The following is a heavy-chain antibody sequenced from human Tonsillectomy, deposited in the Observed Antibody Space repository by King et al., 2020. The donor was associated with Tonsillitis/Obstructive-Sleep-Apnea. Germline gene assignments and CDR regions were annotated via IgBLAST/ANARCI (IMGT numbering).Heavy chain of an antibody. CDR1: GGSISSYY. CDR2: IYYSGST. V-gene: IGHV4-59*08. J-gene: IGHJ4*02. Sequence: VQLQESGPGLVKPSETLSLTCTVSGGSISSYYWSWIRQPPGKGLEWIGYIYYSGSTNYNPSLKSRVTISVDTSKNQFSLKLSSVTAADTAVYYCARHGTGITMVRGVIGYWGQGTLVTVSS. CDR3: ARHGTGITMVRGVIGY. D-gene: IGHD3-10*01.